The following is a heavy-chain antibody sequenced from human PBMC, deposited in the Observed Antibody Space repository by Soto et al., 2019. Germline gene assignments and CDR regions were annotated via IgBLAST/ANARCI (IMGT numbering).Heavy chain of an antibody. CDR2: INAGNGNT. J-gene: IGHJ4*02. CDR1: GYTFTSYA. D-gene: IGHD6-13*01. Sequence: ASVKVSCKASGYTFTSYAMHWVRQAPGQRLEWMGWINAGNGNTKYSQKFQGRVTITRDTSASTAYMELSSLRSEDTAVYYCARDQCSSSWYSITSYFDYWGQGTLVTVSS. V-gene: IGHV1-3*01. CDR3: ARDQCSSSWYSITSYFDY.